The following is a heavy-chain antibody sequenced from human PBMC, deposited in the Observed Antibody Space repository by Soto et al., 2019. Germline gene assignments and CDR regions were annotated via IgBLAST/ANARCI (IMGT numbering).Heavy chain of an antibody. Sequence: GKGLEWIGYIYYSGSTNYNPSLKSRVTISVDTSKNQFSLKLSSVTAADTAVYYCAREVDYYGSGSYSDDAFDIWGQGTMVTVSS. CDR3: AREVDYYGSGSYSDDAFDI. CDR2: IYYSGST. J-gene: IGHJ3*02. V-gene: IGHV4-59*08. D-gene: IGHD3-10*01.